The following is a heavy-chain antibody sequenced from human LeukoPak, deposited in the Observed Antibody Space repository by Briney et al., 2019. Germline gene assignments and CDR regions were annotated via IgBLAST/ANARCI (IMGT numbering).Heavy chain of an antibody. Sequence: GGSLRLSCAASGFTFSSYAMHWVRQAPGKGLEWVAVISYDGSNKYYADSVKGRFTISRDNSKNTLYLQMNSLRAEDTAVYYCARSLVALLWFGEPYFDYWGQGTLVTVSS. CDR3: ARSLVALLWFGEPYFDY. CDR1: GFTFSSYA. J-gene: IGHJ4*02. V-gene: IGHV3-30-3*01. D-gene: IGHD3-10*01. CDR2: ISYDGSNK.